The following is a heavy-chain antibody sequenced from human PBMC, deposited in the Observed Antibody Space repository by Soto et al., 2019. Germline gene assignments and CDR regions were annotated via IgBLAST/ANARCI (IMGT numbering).Heavy chain of an antibody. CDR1: GGSIRSYY. CDR3: ERDHSSPVSIQRDWFDP. J-gene: IGHJ5*02. Sequence: PEALSLTCTVSGGSIRSYYWSWIRQPPGKELEWIGYIYYSGSTSYNPSLTSRDTISVGAAKNQFSLKLSSVTAADTAVYYCERDHSSPVSIQRDWFDPWGQRSLVIVSA. V-gene: IGHV4-59*01. CDR2: IYYSGST. D-gene: IGHD5-18*01.